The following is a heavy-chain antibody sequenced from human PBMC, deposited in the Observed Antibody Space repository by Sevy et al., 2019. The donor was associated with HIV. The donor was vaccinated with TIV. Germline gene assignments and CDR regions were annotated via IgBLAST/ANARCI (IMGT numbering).Heavy chain of an antibody. CDR2: ISGSGGST. J-gene: IGHJ6*02. V-gene: IGHV3-23*01. CDR3: AKRIHCGGDCYSSIYYYYGMDV. Sequence: GGSLRLSCAASGFTFSSYAMSWVRQAPGKGLEWVSAISGSGGSTYYADSVKGRFTISRDNSKNTLYLQMNSLRAEDTAVYYCAKRIHCGGDCYSSIYYYYGMDVWGQGTTVTVSS. CDR1: GFTFSSYA. D-gene: IGHD2-21*02.